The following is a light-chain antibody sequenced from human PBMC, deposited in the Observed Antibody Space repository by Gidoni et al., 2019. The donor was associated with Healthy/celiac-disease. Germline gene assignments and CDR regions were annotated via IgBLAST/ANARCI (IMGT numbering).Light chain of an antibody. CDR3: SSYTSSSTLV. J-gene: IGLJ2*01. CDR1: SSYVGGYNY. Sequence: QSALTQHASVSGSPGQSITISCTGTSSYVGGYNYVSWYQQHPGKAPKLMIYDVSNRPSGVSNRFSGSKSGNTASLTISGLQAEDEADYYCSSYTSSSTLVFGGGTKLTVL. CDR2: DVS. V-gene: IGLV2-14*03.